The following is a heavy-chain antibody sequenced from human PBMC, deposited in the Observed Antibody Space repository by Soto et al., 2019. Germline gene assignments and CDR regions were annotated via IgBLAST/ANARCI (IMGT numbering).Heavy chain of an antibody. V-gene: IGHV3-23*01. CDR2: IRGSGAST. CDR3: ATDHRLWFGELSLRWFDP. D-gene: IGHD3-10*01. CDR1: GFTFSSYA. J-gene: IGHJ5*02. Sequence: GGSLRRSCAAAGFTFSSYAMSWVRQAPGKGLEWVSAIRGSGASTYYAHSVKGRFTISRDNSKNTLYLQMNSLRAEDTAVYYCATDHRLWFGELSLRWFDPWGQGTLVIVSS.